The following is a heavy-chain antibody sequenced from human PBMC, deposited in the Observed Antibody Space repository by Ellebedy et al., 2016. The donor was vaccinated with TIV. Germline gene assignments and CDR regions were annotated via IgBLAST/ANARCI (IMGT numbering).Heavy chain of an antibody. D-gene: IGHD1-26*01. CDR2: ISTSGSTT. J-gene: IGHJ4*02. Sequence: GESLKISXAASGFTFSNYYMSWIRQAPGKGLEWVSHISTSGSTTYYADSVKGRFTISRDNAKNSLYLQMNSLRAEDTAVYYCARDRGGSYSPVDYWGQGTLVTVSS. CDR1: GFTFSNYY. V-gene: IGHV3-11*01. CDR3: ARDRGGSYSPVDY.